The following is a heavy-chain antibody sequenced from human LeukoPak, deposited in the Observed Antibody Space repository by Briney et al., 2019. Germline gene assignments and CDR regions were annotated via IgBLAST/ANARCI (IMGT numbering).Heavy chain of an antibody. CDR3: AGSYRGYDILTGYSNWFDP. V-gene: IGHV4-59*01. J-gene: IGHJ5*02. D-gene: IGHD3-9*01. CDR1: GGSISSYY. Sequence: SETLSLTCTVSGGSISSYYWSWIRQPPGKGLEWIGYIYYSGSTNYNPSLKSRVTISVDTSKNQFSLKLSSATAADTAVYYCAGSYRGYDILTGYSNWFDPWGQGTLVTVSS. CDR2: IYYSGST.